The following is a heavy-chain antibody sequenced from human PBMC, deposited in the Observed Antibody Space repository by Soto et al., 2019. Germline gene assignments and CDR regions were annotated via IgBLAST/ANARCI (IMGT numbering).Heavy chain of an antibody. Sequence: GGSLRLSCAASGFTFSSYGMHWVRQAPGKGLEWVAVIWYDGSNKYYADSVKGRFTISRDNSKNTLYLQMNSLRAEDTAVYYCARDFVSAYGDHFDYWGQGTLVTVSS. CDR3: ARDFVSAYGDHFDY. CDR2: IWYDGSNK. V-gene: IGHV3-33*01. J-gene: IGHJ4*02. CDR1: GFTFSSYG. D-gene: IGHD4-17*01.